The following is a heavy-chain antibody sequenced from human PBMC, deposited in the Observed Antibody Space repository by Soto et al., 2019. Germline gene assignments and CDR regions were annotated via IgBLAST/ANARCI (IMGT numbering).Heavy chain of an antibody. CDR3: ARELRFLEWYPAFDY. D-gene: IGHD3-3*01. J-gene: IGHJ4*02. CDR1: GGTFSSYA. CDR2: IIPIFGTA. V-gene: IGHV1-69*13. Sequence: GASVKVSCKASGGTFSSYAISWVRQAPGQGLEWMGGIIPIFGTANYAQKFQGRVTITADESTSTAYMELSSLRSEDTAVYYCARELRFLEWYPAFDYRGQGTLVTVSS.